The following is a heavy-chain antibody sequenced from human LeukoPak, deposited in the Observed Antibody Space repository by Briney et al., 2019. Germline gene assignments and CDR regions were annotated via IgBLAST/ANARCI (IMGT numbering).Heavy chain of an antibody. Sequence: GGSLRLSCAASGFTFNNYGMHWVRQAPGKGLEWVAFIRYNGNNQYYADSVKGRFTISRDNSKNTLYLQMNSLRAEDTAVYYCAKDDYYDTSGYRDWGQGTLVTVSS. J-gene: IGHJ4*02. D-gene: IGHD3-22*01. CDR1: GFTFNNYG. CDR2: IRYNGNNQ. V-gene: IGHV3-30*02. CDR3: AKDDYYDTSGYRD.